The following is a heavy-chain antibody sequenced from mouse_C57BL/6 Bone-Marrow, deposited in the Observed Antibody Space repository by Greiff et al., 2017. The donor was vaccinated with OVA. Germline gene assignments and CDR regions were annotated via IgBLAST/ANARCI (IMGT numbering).Heavy chain of an antibody. V-gene: IGHV1-15*01. Sequence: VQLQQSGAELVRPGASVTLSCKASGYTFTDYEMHWVKQTPVHGLEWIGAIDPETGGTAYNQKFKGKAILTADKSSSTAYMALRSLTSEDSAVYYCTRWLPQAWFAYWGQGTLVTVSA. D-gene: IGHD2-2*01. CDR3: TRWLPQAWFAY. J-gene: IGHJ3*01. CDR2: IDPETGGT. CDR1: GYTFTDYE.